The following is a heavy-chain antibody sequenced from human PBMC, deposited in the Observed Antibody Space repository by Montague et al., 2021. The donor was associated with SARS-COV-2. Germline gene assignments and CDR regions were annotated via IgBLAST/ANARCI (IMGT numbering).Heavy chain of an antibody. J-gene: IGHJ4*02. V-gene: IGHV3-30*04. D-gene: IGHD3-16*02. CDR3: ARDNYDYVWGSYRYIY. Sequence: SLRLSCAASVFTFSSYAMHWVRQAPGKGLEWVAVISYDGSNKYYXXSVKVRFTISRDNSKNTLYLQMNSLRAEDTAVYYCARDNYDYVWGSYRYIYWGQGTLVTVSS. CDR2: ISYDGSNK. CDR1: VFTFSSYA.